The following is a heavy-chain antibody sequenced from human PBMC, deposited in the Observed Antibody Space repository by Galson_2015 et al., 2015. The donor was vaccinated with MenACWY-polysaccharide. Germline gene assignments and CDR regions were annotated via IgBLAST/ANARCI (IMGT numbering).Heavy chain of an antibody. CDR2: MSGSGGST. J-gene: IGHJ4*02. Sequence: SLRLSCAAAGSTFSSYAMSRVRQAPEKGLEWVSSMSGSGGSTYYGDSVKGRFTISRDNSKNTLYLQMNSLRAEDTAIYYCARLSGYTYRSPYYSDYWGQGTLVAVSS. CDR3: ARLSGYTYRSPYYSDY. D-gene: IGHD5-12*01. V-gene: IGHV3-23*01. CDR1: GSTFSSYA.